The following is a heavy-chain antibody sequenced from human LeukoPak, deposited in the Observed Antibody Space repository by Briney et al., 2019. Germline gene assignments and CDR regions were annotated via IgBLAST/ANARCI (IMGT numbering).Heavy chain of an antibody. CDR1: GFTFSSYA. J-gene: IGHJ4*02. CDR3: TRGPGYCRGGSCYFIVEYYFDY. V-gene: IGHV3-49*03. CDR2: IRSKAYGGTT. D-gene: IGHD2-15*01. Sequence: GGSLRLSCAASGFTFSSYAMSWFRQAPGKGLEWVGFIRSKAYGGTTEHAASVKGRFTISRDDSKSIAYLQMNSLKTEDTAVYYCTRGPGYCRGGSCYFIVEYYFDYWGQGTLVTVSS.